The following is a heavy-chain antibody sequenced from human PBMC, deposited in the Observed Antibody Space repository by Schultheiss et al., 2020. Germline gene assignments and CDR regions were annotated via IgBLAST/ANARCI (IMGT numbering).Heavy chain of an antibody. CDR3: ARYGSGLTARFDY. CDR2: IYHSGST. CDR1: GGSISSSNW. D-gene: IGHD1-1*01. J-gene: IGHJ4*02. Sequence: SEILSLTCAVSGGSISSSNWWSWVRQPPGKGLEWIGEIYHSGSTNYNPSLKSRVTISVDTSKNQFSLKLSSVTAADTAVYYCARYGSGLTARFDYWGQGTLVNV. V-gene: IGHV4-4*02.